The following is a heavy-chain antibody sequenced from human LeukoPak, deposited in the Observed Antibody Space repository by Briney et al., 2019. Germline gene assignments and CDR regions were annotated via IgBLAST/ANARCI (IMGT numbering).Heavy chain of an antibody. V-gene: IGHV1-18*01. CDR1: GYTFTSYG. J-gene: IGHJ4*02. CDR3: ARNYYYGSGSSGSYFDY. Sequence: ASVKVSCKASGYTFTSYGISWVRQAPGQGLEWMGWIIAYNGNTNYAQKLQGRVTMTTDTSTSTAYMELSSLRSEDTAVYYCARNYYYGSGSSGSYFDYWGQGTLVTVSS. CDR2: IIAYNGNT. D-gene: IGHD3-10*01.